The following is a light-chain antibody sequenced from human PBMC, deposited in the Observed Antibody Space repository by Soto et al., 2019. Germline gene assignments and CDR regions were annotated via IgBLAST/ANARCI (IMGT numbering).Light chain of an antibody. Sequence: DIQMTQSPSTLYESVGYSITITCRASQTVNTWLAWYQQKPGKAPQVLIFDASSLKTGVPSRFSGSGSGTEFTLTIRNLQPDDFATYYCQQYDSYSSGPFGKGPKVDIK. V-gene: IGKV1-5*01. J-gene: IGKJ1*01. CDR1: QTVNTW. CDR2: DAS. CDR3: QQYDSYSSGP.